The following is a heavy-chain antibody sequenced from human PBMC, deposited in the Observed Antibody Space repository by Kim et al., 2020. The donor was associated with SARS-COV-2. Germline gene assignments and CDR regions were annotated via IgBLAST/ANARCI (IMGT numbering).Heavy chain of an antibody. V-gene: IGHV3-33*06. CDR2: IWYDGSNK. Sequence: GGSLRLSCAASGFTFSSYGMHWVRQAPGKGLEWVAVIWYDGSNKYYADSVKGRFTISRDNSKNTLYLQMNSLRAEDTAVYYCAKDGGDFDWLLGPGYYYYYGMDVWGQGTTVTVSS. CDR3: AKDGGDFDWLLGPGYYYYYGMDV. J-gene: IGHJ6*02. D-gene: IGHD3-9*01. CDR1: GFTFSSYG.